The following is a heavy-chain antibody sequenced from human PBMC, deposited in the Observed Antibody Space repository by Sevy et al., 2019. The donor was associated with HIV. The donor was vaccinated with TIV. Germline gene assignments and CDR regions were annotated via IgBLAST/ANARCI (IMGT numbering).Heavy chain of an antibody. CDR1: GFTFSIYY. CDR3: ARYGGYIDH. Sequence: GGSLRLSCAASGFTFSIYYMTWARQAPGKGLEWVANIKSDGSDKYYVDSVKGRFTISRDNAKNSLYLQMNSLTAEVTAVYYCARYGGYIDHWGHGTLVTVSS. J-gene: IGHJ4*01. V-gene: IGHV3-7*01. D-gene: IGHD2-15*01. CDR2: IKSDGSDK.